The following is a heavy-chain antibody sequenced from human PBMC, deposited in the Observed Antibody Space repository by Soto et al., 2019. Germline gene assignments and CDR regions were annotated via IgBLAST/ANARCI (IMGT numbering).Heavy chain of an antibody. D-gene: IGHD3-22*01. CDR1: GYTFRSYS. V-gene: IGHV3-48*02. CDR2: ISRTSSTM. Sequence: EVQLVESGGGLVQPGGSLRLSCAASGYTFRSYSMNWVCQASGKGLEWVSYISRTSSTMYYADSVKGRFTISRDNVKNSLYLQMNSLRDDDSAVYYCARGSSGSDYWGQGTLLTVSS. J-gene: IGHJ4*02. CDR3: ARGSSGSDY.